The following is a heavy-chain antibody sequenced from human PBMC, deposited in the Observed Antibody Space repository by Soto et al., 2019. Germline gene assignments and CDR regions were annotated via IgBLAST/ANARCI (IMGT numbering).Heavy chain of an antibody. Sequence: SETLSLTCSVYGGSFSGFYYNWIRQPPGKGLEWIGECNHGGSTNYNPSLKRRVTISFDTSKIQFSLRMTSLTAADRAMYFCARYNSYAIDYWGRGTLVTVSS. CDR2: CNHGGST. V-gene: IGHV4-34*01. CDR1: GGSFSGFY. D-gene: IGHD2-8*01. J-gene: IGHJ4*02. CDR3: ARYNSYAIDY.